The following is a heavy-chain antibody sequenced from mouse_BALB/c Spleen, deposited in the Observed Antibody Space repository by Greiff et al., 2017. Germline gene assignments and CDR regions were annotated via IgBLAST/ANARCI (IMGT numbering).Heavy chain of an antibody. Sequence: VQLQQSGAELAKPGASVKMSCQASGYTFTSYWMHWVKQRPGQGLEWIGYINPSTGYTEYNQKFKDKATLTADKSSSTAYMQLSSLTSEDSAVYYCARERDYDYDWFAYWGQGTLVTVSA. CDR1: GYTFTSYW. CDR3: ARERDYDYDWFAY. D-gene: IGHD2-4*01. CDR2: INPSTGYT. V-gene: IGHV1-7*01. J-gene: IGHJ3*01.